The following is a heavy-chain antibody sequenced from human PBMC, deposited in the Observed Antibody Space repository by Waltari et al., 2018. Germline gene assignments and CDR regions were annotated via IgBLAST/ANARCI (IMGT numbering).Heavy chain of an antibody. D-gene: IGHD3-16*02. CDR3: AKDSYPTIWGSYRDY. CDR2: ISGGGGST. V-gene: IGHV3-23*01. J-gene: IGHJ4*02. Sequence: EVQLLESGGGLVQPGGSLRLSCAASGFTFSSYAMSWVRQAPVKGLEWVSAISGGGGSTYYADSVKGRFTISRDNSKNTLYLQMNSLRAEDTAVYYCAKDSYPTIWGSYRDYWGQGTLVTVSS. CDR1: GFTFSSYA.